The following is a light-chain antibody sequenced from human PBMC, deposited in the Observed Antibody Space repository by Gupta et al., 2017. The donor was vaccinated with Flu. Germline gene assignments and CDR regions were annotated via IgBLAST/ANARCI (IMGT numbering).Light chain of an antibody. CDR2: EVS. J-gene: IGLJ3*02. CDR1: SSDVGGYKF. V-gene: IGLV2-14*01. CDR3: SSYTSSSLWV. Sequence: QSALTQPASVSGSPGQSITISCTGSSSDVGGYKFVSWYQQPPGKAPKLMIYEVSDRPTGVSNRFSGSKSGNTASLTISGLQTEDEADYYCSSYTSSSLWVFGGGTKLTVL.